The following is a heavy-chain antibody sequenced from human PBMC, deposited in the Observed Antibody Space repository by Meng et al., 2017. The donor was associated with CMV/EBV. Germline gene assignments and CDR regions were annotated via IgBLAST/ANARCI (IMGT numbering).Heavy chain of an antibody. V-gene: IGHV1-18*01. D-gene: IGHD2-2*01. CDR3: ATNARTGIVVVPAAYDY. CDR2: ISAYNGNT. J-gene: IGHJ4*02. CDR1: GYTCTSYG. Sequence: ASVKVSCKASGYTCTSYGISWVRQAPGQGLEWMGWISAYNGNTNYAQKLQGRVTMTTDTSTSTAYMELRSLRSDDTAVYYCATNARTGIVVVPAAYDYWGQGTLVTVSS.